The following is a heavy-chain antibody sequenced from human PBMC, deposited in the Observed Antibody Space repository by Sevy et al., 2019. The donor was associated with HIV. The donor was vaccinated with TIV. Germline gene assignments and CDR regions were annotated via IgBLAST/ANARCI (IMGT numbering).Heavy chain of an antibody. CDR2: ISGYNGNT. Sequence: ASVKVSCQASGYTFSNYGVTWVRQAPGQGLEWMAWISGYNGNTKYAQKFQDRVIMTTDTATSTAYMELRSLRSDDTAVYYCVRDESFSLIVVDPDYWGQGTLVTVSS. V-gene: IGHV1-18*01. D-gene: IGHD3-22*01. J-gene: IGHJ4*02. CDR1: GYTFSNYG. CDR3: VRDESFSLIVVDPDY.